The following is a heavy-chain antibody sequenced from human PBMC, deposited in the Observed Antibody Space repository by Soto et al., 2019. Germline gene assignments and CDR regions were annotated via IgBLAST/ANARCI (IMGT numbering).Heavy chain of an antibody. V-gene: IGHV1-18*01. J-gene: IGHJ6*02. D-gene: IGHD3-3*01. CDR1: GYTFTSYG. CDR3: AIIADFWSGYPRHYGMDV. Sequence: QVQLVQSGAEVKKPGASVKVSCKASGYTFTSYGISWVRQAPGQGLEWMGWISAYSGNTNYAQKLQGRVTMTTDTSTSTAYMELRSLRSDDTAVYYCAIIADFWSGYPRHYGMDVWGQGTTVTVSS. CDR2: ISAYSGNT.